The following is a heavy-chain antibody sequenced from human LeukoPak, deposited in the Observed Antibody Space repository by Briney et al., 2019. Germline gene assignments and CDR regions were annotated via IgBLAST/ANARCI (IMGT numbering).Heavy chain of an antibody. CDR1: GFTFSSYG. D-gene: IGHD2-15*01. Sequence: PGRSLRLSCAASGFTFSSYGMHWVRQAPGKGLEWVAVISYDGSEKYYVDSVKGRFTISRDNAKSSLYLQMNSLRAEDTAVYYCAREGVPQRDCSGGSCYSLGYYYYYMDVWGKGTTVTVSS. CDR3: AREGVPQRDCSGGSCYSLGYYYYYMDV. CDR2: ISYDGSEK. V-gene: IGHV3-30*03. J-gene: IGHJ6*03.